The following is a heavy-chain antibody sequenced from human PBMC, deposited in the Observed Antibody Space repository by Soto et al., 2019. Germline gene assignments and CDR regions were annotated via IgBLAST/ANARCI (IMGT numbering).Heavy chain of an antibody. CDR3: ARDAPPQPYYYDSSGYIFDY. CDR1: GFTFSSYG. Sequence: GGSLRLSCAASGFTFSSYGMHWVRQAPGKGLEWVAVIWYDGSNKYYADSVKGRFTISRDNSKNTLYLQMNSLRAEDTAVYYCARDAPPQPYYYDSSGYIFDYWGQGTLVTVSS. J-gene: IGHJ4*02. CDR2: IWYDGSNK. V-gene: IGHV3-33*01. D-gene: IGHD3-22*01.